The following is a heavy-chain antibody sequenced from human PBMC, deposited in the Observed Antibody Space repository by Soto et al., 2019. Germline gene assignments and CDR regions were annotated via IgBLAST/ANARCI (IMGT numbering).Heavy chain of an antibody. CDR2: ISAYNGNT. D-gene: IGHD3-22*01. Sequence: EASVKVSCKASGYTFTSYGISWVRQAPGQGLEWMGWISAYNGNTNYAQKLQGRVTMTTDTSTSTAYMELRSLRSDDTAVYYCAREANDSSGYYPFCYWGQGTLVTVSS. J-gene: IGHJ4*02. CDR1: GYTFTSYG. CDR3: AREANDSSGYYPFCY. V-gene: IGHV1-18*04.